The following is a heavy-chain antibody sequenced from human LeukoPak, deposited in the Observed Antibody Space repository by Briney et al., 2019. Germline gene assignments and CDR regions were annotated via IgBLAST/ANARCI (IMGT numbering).Heavy chain of an antibody. J-gene: IGHJ3*02. CDR2: INPNSGGT. D-gene: IGHD1-26*01. Sequence: EASVKVSCKASGYTFTGYYMHWVRQAPGQGLEWMGWINPNSGGTNYAQKFQGWVTMTRDTSISTAYMELSRLRSDDTAVYYCARDGGYIVGATDAFDIWGQGTMVTVSS. V-gene: IGHV1-2*04. CDR3: ARDGGYIVGATDAFDI. CDR1: GYTFTGYY.